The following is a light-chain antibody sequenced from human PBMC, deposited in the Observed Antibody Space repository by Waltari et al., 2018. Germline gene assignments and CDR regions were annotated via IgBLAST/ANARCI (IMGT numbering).Light chain of an antibody. CDR3: QHYHTLPCT. J-gene: IGKJ2*02. CDR2: DAS. V-gene: IGKV1-33*01. CDR1: QDVTTS. Sequence: TCQTTQDVTTSLIWFQQKPGKAPQILIYDASTLQSGVPSRFSGSGSGTSFSFTISSLQPEDSATYYCQHYHTLPCTFGRGTKLQIK.